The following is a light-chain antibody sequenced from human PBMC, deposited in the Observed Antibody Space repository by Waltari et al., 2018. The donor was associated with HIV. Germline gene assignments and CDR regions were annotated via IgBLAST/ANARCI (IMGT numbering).Light chain of an antibody. V-gene: IGLV2-8*01. CDR2: EVS. Sequence: QSALTQPPSASGSPGPSVTISCTGTSSDVGGYNYVSWYRHHPGKAPKLMIYEVSKRPSGVPDRFSGSKSGNTASLTVSGLQAEDEADYYCSSYAGSNNLVFGGGTKLTVL. CDR3: SSYAGSNNLV. CDR1: SSDVGGYNY. J-gene: IGLJ2*01.